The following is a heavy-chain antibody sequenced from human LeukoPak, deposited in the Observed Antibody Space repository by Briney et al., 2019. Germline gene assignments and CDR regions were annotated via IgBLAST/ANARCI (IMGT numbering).Heavy chain of an antibody. CDR1: GFTFSNYW. D-gene: IGHD3-10*01. V-gene: IGHV3-7*01. Sequence: GGSLRLSCAASGFTFSNYWMGWVRQPPGKGLQWVANIMEDGTEKYYVDSVKGRFTISRDNAKNSVYLQMNSLRVEDTAVYYCARRPFGADYWGQGTLVTVSS. J-gene: IGHJ4*02. CDR2: IMEDGTEK. CDR3: ARRPFGADY.